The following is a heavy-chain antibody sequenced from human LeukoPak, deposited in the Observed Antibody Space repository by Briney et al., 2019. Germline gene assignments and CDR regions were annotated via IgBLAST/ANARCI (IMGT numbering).Heavy chain of an antibody. V-gene: IGHV3-7*01. Sequence: GGSLRLSCAASGFTFSSYWMTWVRQAPGKGLEWVANIKQDGSEKYYVDSVKGRLTISRDNAKNSLYLQMNSLGAEDTALYYCARGGATTFGLWGNAFDVWGQGTMVTVSS. D-gene: IGHD3-3*01. J-gene: IGHJ3*01. CDR1: GFTFSSYW. CDR3: ARGGATTFGLWGNAFDV. CDR2: IKQDGSEK.